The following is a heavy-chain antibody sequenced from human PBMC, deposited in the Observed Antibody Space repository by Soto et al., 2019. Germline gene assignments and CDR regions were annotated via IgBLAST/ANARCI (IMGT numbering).Heavy chain of an antibody. CDR2: LYYSGRT. V-gene: IGHV4-39*01. Sequence: PSETLSLTCTVSGGSISSSSYYWGWIRQPPGKGLEWIGSLYYSGRTYYNPSLKSRVTISGDTSKNQFSLRLSSVTAADTAVYYCARHAGYNYGNFDYWGQGTLVTVSS. D-gene: IGHD5-18*01. CDR3: ARHAGYNYGNFDY. J-gene: IGHJ4*02. CDR1: GGSISSSSYY.